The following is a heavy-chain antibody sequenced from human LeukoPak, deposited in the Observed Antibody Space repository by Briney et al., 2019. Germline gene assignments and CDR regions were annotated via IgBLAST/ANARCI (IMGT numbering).Heavy chain of an antibody. J-gene: IGHJ3*02. V-gene: IGHV3-48*04. CDR2: ISSSSSTI. CDR3: ASSYYYDTKGGLGLAFDI. D-gene: IGHD3-22*01. CDR1: GFTFSSYS. Sequence: GGSLRLSCAASGFTFSSYSMNWVRQAPGKGLEWVSYISSSSSTIYYADSVKGRFTISRDNAKNSLYLQMNSLRAEDTAVYYCASSYYYDTKGGLGLAFDIWGQGTMVTVSS.